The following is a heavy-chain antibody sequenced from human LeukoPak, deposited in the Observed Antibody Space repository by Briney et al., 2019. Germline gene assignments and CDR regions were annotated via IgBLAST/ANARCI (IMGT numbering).Heavy chain of an antibody. CDR2: ISPYNGNT. Sequence: ASGTVSCKASGYTFTTYTISWVRQAPGQGLEWMGWISPYNGNTNYAQKLQGRVTMTTDTSTSTAYMELRSLRSDDTAVYYCAREEGAPIAAANIWGLGTMVTVSS. V-gene: IGHV1-18*01. CDR1: GYTFTTYT. CDR3: AREEGAPIAAANI. D-gene: IGHD6-13*01. J-gene: IGHJ3*02.